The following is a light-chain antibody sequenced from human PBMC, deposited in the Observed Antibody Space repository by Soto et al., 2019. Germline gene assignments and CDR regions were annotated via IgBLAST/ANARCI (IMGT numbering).Light chain of an antibody. V-gene: IGKV3-20*01. CDR1: QSVNSNY. CDR2: GAS. CDR3: QQYGSSFRYT. Sequence: EIVLTQSPGTLSLSPGERATLSCRASQSVNSNYVTWYQQKPGQAPRLLIYGASSRAIGIPDRFSGSGSGTDFTLTISRLEPEDFAVYYCQQYGSSFRYTFGQGTKLEIK. J-gene: IGKJ2*01.